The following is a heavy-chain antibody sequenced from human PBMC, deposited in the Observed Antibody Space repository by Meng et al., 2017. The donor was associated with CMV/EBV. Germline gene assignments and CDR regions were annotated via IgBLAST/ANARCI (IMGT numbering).Heavy chain of an antibody. V-gene: IGHV4-38-2*02. Sequence: SEILSSTFTVPGYSTSSGYYWGWNRQPPGKGLECIGIIYHSRSTYYNPPLKSRVTISVDTSKNQFSLKLSSVTVADTAVYYCASYRGDSYGIQDAFDIWGQGTMVTVSS. D-gene: IGHD5-18*01. CDR2: IYHSRST. J-gene: IGHJ3*02. CDR1: GYSTSSGYY. CDR3: ASYRGDSYGIQDAFDI.